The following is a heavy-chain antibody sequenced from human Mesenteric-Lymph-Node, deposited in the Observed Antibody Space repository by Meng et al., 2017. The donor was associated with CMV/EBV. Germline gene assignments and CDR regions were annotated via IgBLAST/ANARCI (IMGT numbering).Heavy chain of an antibody. Sequence: GESLKISCAASGFTFSSYSMNWVRQAPGKGLEWVSSIRSSSSYIYYADSVKGRFTISRDNAKNSLYLQMNSLRAEDTAVYYCARRSYYGMDVWGQGTTVTVSS. CDR3: ARRSYYGMDV. V-gene: IGHV3-21*01. CDR1: GFTFSSYS. CDR2: IRSSSSYI. J-gene: IGHJ6*02.